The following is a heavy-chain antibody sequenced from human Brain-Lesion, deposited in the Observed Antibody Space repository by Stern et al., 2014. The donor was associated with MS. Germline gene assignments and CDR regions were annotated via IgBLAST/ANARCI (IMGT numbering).Heavy chain of an antibody. D-gene: IGHD2-15*01. Sequence: MQLVESGPGLVKPSETLSLTCTVAGGSVSSTSYAWAWIRQPPGKGLEWIGTIYYSGNTYYSPSLQSRLTISLDTSKDQFSLQLGFVAAADTAVYYCAGEEDIRYCSGGSCTGNWFDPWGQGTLVTVSS. CDR3: AGEEDIRYCSGGSCTGNWFDP. CDR1: GGSVSSTSYA. V-gene: IGHV4-39*01. CDR2: IYYSGNT. J-gene: IGHJ5*02.